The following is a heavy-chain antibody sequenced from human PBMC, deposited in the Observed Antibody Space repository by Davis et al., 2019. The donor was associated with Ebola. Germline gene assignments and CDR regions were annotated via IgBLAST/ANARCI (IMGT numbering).Heavy chain of an antibody. V-gene: IGHV3-30-3*01. Sequence: PGGSLRLSCAASGFTFSSYAMHWVRQAPGKGLEWVAVISYDGSNKYYADSVKGRFTISRDNSKNTLYLQMNSLRAEDTAVYYCAREGGSTSFTYYYMDVWGKGTTVTVSS. D-gene: IGHD2-2*01. CDR1: GFTFSSYA. J-gene: IGHJ6*03. CDR3: AREGGSTSFTYYYMDV. CDR2: ISYDGSNK.